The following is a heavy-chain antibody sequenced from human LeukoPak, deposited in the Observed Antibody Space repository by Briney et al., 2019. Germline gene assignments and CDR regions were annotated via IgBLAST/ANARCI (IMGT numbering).Heavy chain of an antibody. Sequence: PGGSLRLSCAASGFTFSSYAMHWVRQAPGKGLEWVAVISYDGSNKYYADSVKGRFTISRDNSKNTLYLQMNSLRAEDTAVYYCARDLNFRSSWSYGYYYYYGMDVWGQGTTVTVSS. CDR3: ARDLNFRSSWSYGYYYYYGMDV. CDR1: GFTFSSYA. V-gene: IGHV3-30-3*01. J-gene: IGHJ6*02. CDR2: ISYDGSNK. D-gene: IGHD6-13*01.